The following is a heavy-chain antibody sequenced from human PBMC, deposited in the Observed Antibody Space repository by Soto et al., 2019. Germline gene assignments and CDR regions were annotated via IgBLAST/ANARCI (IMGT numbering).Heavy chain of an antibody. D-gene: IGHD4-4*01. Sequence: QLHLQESGSGLVKPSQTLSLTCAVSCGSICSGGYSWSWIRPPRGKGLEWIGYLYHSGSTYYHPSLNSRVTISVDRYKNQFSLKLSSVTAADTAVYYCGSVGRLQFYYGMDVWGQGPTVTVAS. CDR3: GSVGRLQFYYGMDV. V-gene: IGHV4-30-2*01. CDR1: CGSICSGGYS. J-gene: IGHJ6*02. CDR2: LYHSGST.